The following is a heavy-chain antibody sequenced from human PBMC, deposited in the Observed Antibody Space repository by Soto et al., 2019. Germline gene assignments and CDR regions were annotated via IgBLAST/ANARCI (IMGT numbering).Heavy chain of an antibody. CDR3: AKDRVGGMDV. CDR2: ISYDGSNK. D-gene: IGHD1-26*01. Sequence: PGGSLRLSCAASGFTFSSYGMHWVRQAPGKGLEWVAVISYDGSNKYYADSVKGRFTISRDNSKNTLYLQMNSLRAEDTAVYYCAKDRVGGMDVWGQGTRVTVSS. V-gene: IGHV3-30*18. J-gene: IGHJ6*02. CDR1: GFTFSSYG.